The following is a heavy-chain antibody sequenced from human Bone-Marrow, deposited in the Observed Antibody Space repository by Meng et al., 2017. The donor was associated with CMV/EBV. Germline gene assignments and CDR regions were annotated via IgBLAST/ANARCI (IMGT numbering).Heavy chain of an antibody. CDR1: GFTFSSYG. D-gene: IGHD2-2*01. CDR3: ARGGRRDVVVPAAIGP. J-gene: IGHJ5*02. CDR2: IRYDGSNK. Sequence: GGSLRLSCAASGFTFSSYGMHWVRQAPGKGLEWVAFIRYDGSNKYYADSVKGRFTISRDNSKNTLYLQMNSLRAEDTAVYYCARGGRRDVVVPAAIGPWGQGTLVTVYS. V-gene: IGHV3-30*02.